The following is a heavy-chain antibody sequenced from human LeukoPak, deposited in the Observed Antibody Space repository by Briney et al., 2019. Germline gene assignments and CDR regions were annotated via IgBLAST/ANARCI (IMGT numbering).Heavy chain of an antibody. D-gene: IGHD6-19*01. CDR1: GGSFSGYY. CDR3: ARVRLGVAGPLDY. J-gene: IGHJ4*02. CDR2: INHSGGT. Sequence: PSETLSLTCAVYGGSFSGYYWSWIRQPPGKGLEWIGEINHSGGTNYNPSLKSRVTISVDTSKNQFSLKLSSVTAADTAVYYCARVRLGVAGPLDYWGQGTLVTVSS. V-gene: IGHV4-34*01.